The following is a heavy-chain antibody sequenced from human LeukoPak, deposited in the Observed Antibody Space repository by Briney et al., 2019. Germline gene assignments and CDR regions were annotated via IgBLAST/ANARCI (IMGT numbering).Heavy chain of an antibody. CDR1: GFTLSSYA. CDR3: AKGYCSGGSCYHDAFDI. Sequence: GGSLRLSCAASGFTLSSYAMSWVRQAPGKGLEWVSTISGSDGSTYYADSVKGRFTISRDNSKNTLYLQMNSLRAEDTAIYYCAKGYCSGGSCYHDAFDIWGQGTMVTVSS. CDR2: ISGSDGST. D-gene: IGHD2-15*01. J-gene: IGHJ3*02. V-gene: IGHV3-23*01.